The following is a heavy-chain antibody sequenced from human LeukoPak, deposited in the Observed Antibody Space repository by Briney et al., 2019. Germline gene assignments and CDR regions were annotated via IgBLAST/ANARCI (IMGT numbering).Heavy chain of an antibody. Sequence: QPGGSLTLPCTASIFPFISYHMLWLRQAPGKGLEWVAVISYDGSNKYYADSVKGRFTISRDNSKNTLYLQMNSLRHEDTPVYYCAKAVGYSSGWYEYWGEGTLVTVSS. CDR1: IFPFISYH. D-gene: IGHD6-19*01. CDR3: AKAVGYSSGWYEY. CDR2: ISYDGSNK. V-gene: IGHV3-30*18. J-gene: IGHJ4*02.